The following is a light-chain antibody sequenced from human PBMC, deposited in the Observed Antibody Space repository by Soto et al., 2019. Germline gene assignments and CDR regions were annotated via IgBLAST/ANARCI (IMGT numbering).Light chain of an antibody. CDR1: SSDVGGYNY. V-gene: IGLV2-11*01. J-gene: IGLJ1*01. CDR3: CSYAGSYTFVV. CDR2: DVS. Sequence: QSVLTQPRSVSGSPGQSVTISCTGTSSDVGGYNYVSWYQQHPDKAPKLMIYDVSKRPSGVPDRFSGSKSGNTASLTISGLQAEDEADYYCCSYAGSYTFVVFGTGTKLTVL.